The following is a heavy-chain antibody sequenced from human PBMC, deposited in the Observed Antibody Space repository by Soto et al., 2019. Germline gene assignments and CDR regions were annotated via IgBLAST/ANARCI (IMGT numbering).Heavy chain of an antibody. CDR3: ARAGFYGSGSYYSWFDP. J-gene: IGHJ5*02. D-gene: IGHD3-10*01. V-gene: IGHV1-2*02. Sequence: QVQLVQSGAEVKKPGASVKVSCKASGYTFTGYYMHWVRQAPGQGLEWMGWINPNSGGTNYAQKVQGRVTMTRDTSISTAYMELSRLRSDDTAVYYCARAGFYGSGSYYSWFDPWGQGTLVTVSS. CDR1: GYTFTGYY. CDR2: INPNSGGT.